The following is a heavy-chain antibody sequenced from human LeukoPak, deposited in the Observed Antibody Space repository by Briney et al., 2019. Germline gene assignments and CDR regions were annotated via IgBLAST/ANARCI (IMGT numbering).Heavy chain of an antibody. CDR2: SDPEDVKT. CDR1: GYSLTELA. Sequence: ASVKVSCKISGYSLTELAIHWVRKAPGKGLECMGGSDPEDVKTSFAEKFQGRVTFTEDTSTDTAFMELSRLRSDDTAVYYCSTFQAYANSGHLRPYFDYWGQGTLVTVSS. D-gene: IGHD3-22*01. V-gene: IGHV1-24*01. J-gene: IGHJ4*02. CDR3: STFQAYANSGHLRPYFDY.